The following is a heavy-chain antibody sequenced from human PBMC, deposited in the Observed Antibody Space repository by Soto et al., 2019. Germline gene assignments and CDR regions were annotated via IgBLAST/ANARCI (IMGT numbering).Heavy chain of an antibody. J-gene: IGHJ4*02. CDR2: IWYDGSLK. V-gene: IGHV3-33*01. Sequence: QVQLVESGGGVVQPGTSLRLSCAASGFTFSHHGIHWVRQAPGKGLEWVAVIWYDGSLKYYADSVQGRFIVSRDNSKNTVYLQMNSLRVDDTAVYYCARWDLDWWGQGTLVTVSS. CDR1: GFTFSHHG. D-gene: IGHD1-26*01. CDR3: ARWDLDW.